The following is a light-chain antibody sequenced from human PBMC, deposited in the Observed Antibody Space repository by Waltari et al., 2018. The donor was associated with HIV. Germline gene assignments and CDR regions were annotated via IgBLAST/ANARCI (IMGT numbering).Light chain of an antibody. Sequence: QSALTPPASASGSPGQSITIPCPGTSSDVGGYNSVSRYQQHPGKAPKLMIYEVSNRPSGVSNRFSGSKSGNTASLTISGLQAEDEADYYCSSYTSSSTPYVFGTGTKVTVL. CDR1: SSDVGGYNS. J-gene: IGLJ1*01. V-gene: IGLV2-14*01. CDR3: SSYTSSSTPYV. CDR2: EVS.